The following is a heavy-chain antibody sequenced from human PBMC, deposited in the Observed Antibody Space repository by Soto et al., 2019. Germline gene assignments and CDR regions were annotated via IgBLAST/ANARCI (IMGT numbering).Heavy chain of an antibody. D-gene: IGHD1-1*01. CDR3: ASGHDAYKVRY. CDR1: GGSISSGGTGSY. J-gene: IGHJ4*02. CDR2: IYYTGNT. Sequence: QVQLQESGPGLVKPSQTLSLTCTVSGGSISSGGTGSYWTWIRQLPGKGLEWIGYIYYTGNTYYHPSLTIPPTISIDTPENQFSLKLTSVTAADTAVYFCASGHDAYKVRYWGQGTLVTVSS. V-gene: IGHV4-31*01.